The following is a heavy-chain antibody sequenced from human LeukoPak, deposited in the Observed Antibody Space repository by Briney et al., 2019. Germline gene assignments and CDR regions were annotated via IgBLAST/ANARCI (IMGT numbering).Heavy chain of an antibody. CDR1: GGSISSGDYY. D-gene: IGHD3-10*01. Sequence: PSETLSLTCTVSGGSISSGDYYWSWIRQPPGKGLEWIGYIYYSGSTYYNPSLKSRVTISVDTSKNQFSLKLSSVTAADTAVYYCARSQLMVRGDTDAFDIWGQGTMVTVSS. V-gene: IGHV4-30-4*08. CDR2: IYYSGST. CDR3: ARSQLMVRGDTDAFDI. J-gene: IGHJ3*02.